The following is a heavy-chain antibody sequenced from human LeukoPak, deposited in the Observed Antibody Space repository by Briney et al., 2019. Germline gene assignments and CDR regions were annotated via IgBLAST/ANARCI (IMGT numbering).Heavy chain of an antibody. CDR3: TRGGAAAGFDF. CDR2: TYYRSRWYN. D-gene: IGHD6-13*01. V-gene: IGHV6-1*01. J-gene: IGHJ4*02. CDR1: GDSVSSNSAV. Sequence: SQTLSLTCAISGDSVSSNSAVWNWIRQSPSRGLEWLGRTYYRSRWYNDYAVSVKSRISVNPDTSKNQFSLQLNSVTPEDTAVYYCTRGGAAAGFDFWGQGTLVTVSS.